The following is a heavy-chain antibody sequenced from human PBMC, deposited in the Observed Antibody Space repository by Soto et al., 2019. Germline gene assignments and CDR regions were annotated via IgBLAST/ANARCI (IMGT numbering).Heavy chain of an antibody. Sequence: QVQLVQSGAEVKKPGSSVKVSCKASGGTFSSYTISWVRQAPGQGLEWMGRIIPILGIANYAQKFQGRVTITADKSTSTASMELSSLRSEDTAVYYCARVTYYDILTGYSPDAFDIWGQGTMVTVSS. V-gene: IGHV1-69*02. CDR2: IIPILGIA. J-gene: IGHJ3*02. D-gene: IGHD3-9*01. CDR3: ARVTYYDILTGYSPDAFDI. CDR1: GGTFSSYT.